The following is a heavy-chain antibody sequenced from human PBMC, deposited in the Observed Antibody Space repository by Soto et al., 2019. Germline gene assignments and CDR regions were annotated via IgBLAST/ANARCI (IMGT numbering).Heavy chain of an antibody. CDR2: ISYDGSNK. CDR3: AREGSSSWYLPAK. CDR1: GFTFSSYA. D-gene: IGHD6-13*01. Sequence: QVQLVESGGGVVQPGRSLRLSCAASGFTFSSYAMHWVRQAPGKGLEWVAVISYDGSNKYYADSVKGRFTISRDNSKNTLYLQMNSLRAEDTAVYYCAREGSSSWYLPAKWGQGTLVTVSS. V-gene: IGHV3-30-3*01. J-gene: IGHJ4*02.